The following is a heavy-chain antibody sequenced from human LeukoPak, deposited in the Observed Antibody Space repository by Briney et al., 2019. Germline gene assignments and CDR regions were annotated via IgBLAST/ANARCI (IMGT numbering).Heavy chain of an antibody. D-gene: IGHD1-1*01. V-gene: IGHV3-48*01. Sequence: GGSLRLSCAASGFTFSSYSMNWVRQAPGKGLEWVSYISSSSSTIYYADSVKGRFTISRDNAKNSLYLQMNSLRAEDTAVYYCARDLRGTTGTTTYYYYGMDVWGQGTTVTVSS. CDR1: GFTFSSYS. J-gene: IGHJ6*02. CDR2: ISSSSSTI. CDR3: ARDLRGTTGTTTYYYYGMDV.